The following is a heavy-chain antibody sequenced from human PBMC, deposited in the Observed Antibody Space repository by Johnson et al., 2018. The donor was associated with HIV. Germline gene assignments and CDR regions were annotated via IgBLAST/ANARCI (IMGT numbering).Heavy chain of an antibody. CDR1: GFTVTSNY. D-gene: IGHD6-6*01. CDR2: IYSGGST. CDR3: VRVMGGYYSSSFGNAFDI. J-gene: IGHJ3*02. Sequence: VQLVESGGGLVQPGGSLRLSCAVSGFTVTSNYITWVRQAPGKGLQWVSVIYSGGSTYYADSVKGRLTISRDNSKNTLYLQMNSLRAEDTAVYYCVRVMGGYYSSSFGNAFDIWGQGTMVTVSS. V-gene: IGHV3-66*01.